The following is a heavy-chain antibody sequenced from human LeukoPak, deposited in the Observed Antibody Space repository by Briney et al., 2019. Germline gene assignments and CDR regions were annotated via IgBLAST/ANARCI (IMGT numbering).Heavy chain of an antibody. CDR3: ARVISAAGMIDY. CDR2: ITPNSANT. J-gene: IGHJ4*02. D-gene: IGHD6-13*01. Sequence: ASVTVSFKASGYTFTSYDINWVGQATGQGREWMVWITPNSANTGYVHNFHGTLTMTRNTSISTAYMELSSLRSEDTAVYYCARVISAAGMIDYWGQGTLVSVSS. CDR1: GYTFTSYD. V-gene: IGHV1-8*01.